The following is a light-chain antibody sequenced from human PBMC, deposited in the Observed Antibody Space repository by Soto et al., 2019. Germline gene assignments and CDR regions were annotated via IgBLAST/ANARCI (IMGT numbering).Light chain of an antibody. CDR3: QQYNNWLIT. CDR1: QSVSSN. V-gene: IGKV3-15*01. J-gene: IGKJ5*01. CDR2: GAS. Sequence: EIVMTQSPATLSVSPGERATLSCRASQSVSSNLAWYQQKPGQAPRLLIYGASTRATGIPARFSGSGSGTEFTLTISILQSEDFAVYYCQQYNNWLITFGQGTRLEI.